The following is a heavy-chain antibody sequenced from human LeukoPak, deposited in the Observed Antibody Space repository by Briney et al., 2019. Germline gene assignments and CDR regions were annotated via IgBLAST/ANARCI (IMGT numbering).Heavy chain of an antibody. J-gene: IGHJ4*02. Sequence: GKXLXXVGRIKSKTDGGTTDYAAPVKGRFTISRDDSKNTLYLQMNSLKTEDTAVYYCTTAYCSSTSCYLDYWGQGTLVTVSS. V-gene: IGHV3-15*01. D-gene: IGHD2-2*01. CDR2: IKSKTDGGTT. CDR3: TTAYCSSTSCYLDY.